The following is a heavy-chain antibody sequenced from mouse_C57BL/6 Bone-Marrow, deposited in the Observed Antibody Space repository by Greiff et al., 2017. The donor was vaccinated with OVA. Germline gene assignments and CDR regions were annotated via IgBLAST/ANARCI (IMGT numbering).Heavy chain of an antibody. D-gene: IGHD2-3*01. CDR3: ARERLLRPFDY. Sequence: QVQLQQPGAELVRPGSSVKLSCKASGYTFTSYWMHWVKQRPIQGLEWIGNIDPSDSEAHYNQKFKDKATLTVDKSSSTAYMQLSSLTSEDSAVYYCARERLLRPFDYWGQGTTLTVSS. CDR2: IDPSDSEA. CDR1: GYTFTSYW. V-gene: IGHV1-52*01. J-gene: IGHJ2*01.